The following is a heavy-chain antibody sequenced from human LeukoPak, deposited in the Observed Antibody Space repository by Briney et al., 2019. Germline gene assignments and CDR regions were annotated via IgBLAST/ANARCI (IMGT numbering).Heavy chain of an antibody. CDR1: GFTFSVYF. CDR3: AKKYGVTVYGSGLNYFDY. D-gene: IGHD6-19*01. Sequence: PGGSLRLSCAASGFTFSVYFMGWVRQAPGKGLEWVGRIKIEGDSYTTEYAASVKGRFTISRDDSENSLFLQMNSLKTEDTAVYYCAKKYGVTVYGSGLNYFDYWGQGTLVTVSS. V-gene: IGHV3-72*01. CDR2: IKIEGDSYTT. J-gene: IGHJ4*02.